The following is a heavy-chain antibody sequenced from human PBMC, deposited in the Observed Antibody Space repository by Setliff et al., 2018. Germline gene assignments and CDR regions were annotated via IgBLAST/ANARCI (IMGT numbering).Heavy chain of an antibody. Sequence: PSETLSLTCTVSGGSISSGGYYWSWIRQHPGKGLEWIGYIYYSGSTYYNPSLKSRVTISVDTSKNRFSLKLSSVTAADTAVYYCARDPLTTNRRRAFDIWGQGTMVT. CDR2: IYYSGST. V-gene: IGHV4-31*03. CDR3: ARDPLTTNRRRAFDI. J-gene: IGHJ3*02. CDR1: GGSISSGGYY. D-gene: IGHD4-17*01.